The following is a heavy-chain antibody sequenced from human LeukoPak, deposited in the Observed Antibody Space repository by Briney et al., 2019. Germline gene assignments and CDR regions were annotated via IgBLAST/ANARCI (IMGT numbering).Heavy chain of an antibody. CDR1: GFSLSTSGVG. V-gene: IGHV2-5*01. D-gene: IGHD3-22*01. CDR3: AHRRDTSYYHYRYWFAP. Sequence: SGPTLVNPTQTLTLTCTFSGFSLSTSGVGVGWFRQPPGKAPEWLALINWNDEKVYSPSLQSRLTITKDTSNNQVTLTLTNVDPVDTATYYCAHRRDTSYYHYRYWFAPWGQGTLVTVSS. CDR2: INWNDEK. J-gene: IGHJ5*02.